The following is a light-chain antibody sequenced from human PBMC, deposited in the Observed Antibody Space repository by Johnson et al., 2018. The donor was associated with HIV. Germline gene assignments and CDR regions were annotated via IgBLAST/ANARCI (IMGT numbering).Light chain of an antibody. Sequence: QSVLTQPPSVSAAPGQKVTISCSGSSSNIGNNYVSWYQQLPGTAPKLLIYENNKRPSGIPDRFSGSKSGTSATLGITGLQTGDEADYYCGTWDSSLIALGPYVFGTGTKVTVL. J-gene: IGLJ1*01. V-gene: IGLV1-51*02. CDR3: GTWDSSLIALGPYV. CDR2: ENN. CDR1: SSNIGNNY.